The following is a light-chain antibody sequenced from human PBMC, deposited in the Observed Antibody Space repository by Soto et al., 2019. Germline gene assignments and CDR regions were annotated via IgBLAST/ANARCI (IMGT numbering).Light chain of an antibody. CDR3: QQYGSSSWT. Sequence: EIVLPQSPAPLSLSPADRATLSCGVSQSVTNTYLAWYQQKPGLAPRLLIYDASYRANGIPDRFSGSGSGTDFTLTISRLEPEDFVVYYCQQYGSSSWTFGQGTKVDIK. J-gene: IGKJ1*01. V-gene: IGKV3D-20*01. CDR1: QSVTNTY. CDR2: DAS.